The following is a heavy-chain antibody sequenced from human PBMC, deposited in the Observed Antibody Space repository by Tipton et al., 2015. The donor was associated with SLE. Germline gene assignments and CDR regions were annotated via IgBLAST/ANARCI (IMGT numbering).Heavy chain of an antibody. D-gene: IGHD3-16*01. V-gene: IGHV1-18*01. CDR3: ARLGDWDQYYYMDV. CDR2: ISVYNGNT. CDR1: GYTFTSYR. Sequence: QLVQSGAEVRKPGASVTVSCKASGYTFTSYRITWVRQAPGQGLEWMGWISVYNGNTNYAQKLQGRVTMTTDTSTSTAYMELRSLRSDDTAVYYCARLGDWDQYYYMDVWGKGTPVTVSS. J-gene: IGHJ6*03.